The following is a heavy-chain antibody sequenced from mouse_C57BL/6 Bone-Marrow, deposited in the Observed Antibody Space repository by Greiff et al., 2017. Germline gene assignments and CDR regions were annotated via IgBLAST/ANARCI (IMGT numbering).Heavy chain of an antibody. CDR2: IDPETGGT. V-gene: IGHV1-15*01. CDR1: GYTFTDYE. J-gene: IGHJ2*01. CDR3: TREGYYYGSSCYFDY. D-gene: IGHD1-1*01. Sequence: QVQLQQSGAELVRPGASVTLSCKASGYTFTDYEMHWVKQTPVHGLEWIGAIDPETGGTAYNQKFKGKAILTAAKSSSTAYMELRSLTSEVSAVYYCTREGYYYGSSCYFDYWGQGTTLTVSS.